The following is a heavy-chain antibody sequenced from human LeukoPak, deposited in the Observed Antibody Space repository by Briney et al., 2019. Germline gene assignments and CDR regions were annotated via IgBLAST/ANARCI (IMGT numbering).Heavy chain of an antibody. V-gene: IGHV3-48*01. CDR3: ARDRLHYGEYEKTFDY. D-gene: IGHD4-17*01. J-gene: IGHJ4*02. CDR1: GFTFSNSS. Sequence: GGSLRLSCAASGFTFSNSSVNWVRQSPGKGLEWISYISFSNTTIYYADSVKGRFTISRDNAKNSLYLQMNSLRAEDTAVYYCARDRLHYGEYEKTFDYWGQGTLVTVSS. CDR2: ISFSNTTI.